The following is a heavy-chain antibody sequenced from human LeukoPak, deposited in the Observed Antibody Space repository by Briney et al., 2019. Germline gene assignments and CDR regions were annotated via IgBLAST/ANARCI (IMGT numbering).Heavy chain of an antibody. CDR3: ARPDPPLILEWPAPYFDY. CDR1: GFTFSSYA. J-gene: IGHJ4*02. CDR2: ISGSGGST. V-gene: IGHV3-23*01. Sequence: GGSLRLSCAASGFTFSSYAMSWVRQAPGKGLEWVSTISGSGGSTYYADSVKGRFTISRDNSKNTLYPLMNSLRAEDTAVYYCARPDPPLILEWPAPYFDYWGQGTLVTVSS. D-gene: IGHD3-3*01.